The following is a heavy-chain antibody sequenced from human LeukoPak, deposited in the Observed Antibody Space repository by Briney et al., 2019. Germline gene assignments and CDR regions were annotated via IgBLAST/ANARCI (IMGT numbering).Heavy chain of an antibody. J-gene: IGHJ4*02. CDR1: GFTFNSYS. Sequence: GGSLRLSCAASGFTFNSYSMNWVRQAPGKGLEWISYISSSSNVYYADSVKGRFTISRDNTKNSLYLQMSSLRDDDTAVYYCARSSLLHSNAMDVWGQGTLVTVSS. CDR2: ISSSSNV. CDR3: ARSSLLHSNAMDV. V-gene: IGHV3-48*02. D-gene: IGHD2-2*01.